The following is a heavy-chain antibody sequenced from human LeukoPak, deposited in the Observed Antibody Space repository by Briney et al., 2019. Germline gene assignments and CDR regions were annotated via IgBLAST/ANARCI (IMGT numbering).Heavy chain of an antibody. Sequence: GASVKVSCKTSGGTFSGYAISWVRQVPGQGLQWMGGVSPIFGTASYGPNFQGRVTIAADESATTTYMELSSLKSEDTAAYYCVRPLTTSSSGWDDALDIWGQGTMVTVSS. CDR3: VRPLTTSSSGWDDALDI. CDR1: GGTFSGYA. J-gene: IGHJ3*02. V-gene: IGHV1-69*13. D-gene: IGHD2/OR15-2a*01. CDR2: VSPIFGTA.